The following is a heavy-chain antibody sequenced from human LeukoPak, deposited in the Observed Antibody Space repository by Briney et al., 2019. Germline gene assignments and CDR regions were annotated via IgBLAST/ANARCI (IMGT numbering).Heavy chain of an antibody. CDR1: GGSVSSSSYY. CDR3: ARFGTSSSRFFDQ. J-gene: IGHJ4*02. CDR2: IHYSGTT. D-gene: IGHD6-6*01. V-gene: IGHV4-61*01. Sequence: PSETLSLTCAVSGGSVSSSSYYWSWIRQPPGKGLEWIGYIHYSGTTNYYPSLKSRVTIALDTSKNQFSLKLNSVTAADTAVYYCARFGTSSSRFFDQWGQGTLVTLSS.